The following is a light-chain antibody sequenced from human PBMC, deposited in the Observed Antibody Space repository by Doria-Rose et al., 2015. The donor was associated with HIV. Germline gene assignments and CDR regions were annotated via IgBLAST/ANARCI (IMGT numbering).Light chain of an antibody. Sequence: TQSPGTLSLSPGERATLSCSASQSFSSTYLAWYQQKPGQAPSILIYDGSTRATGIPDRFSASGSGTDFTLTINRLEPEDFALYYCHQYGTSWTFGQGTKVEI. V-gene: IGKV3-20*01. CDR1: QSFSSTY. CDR2: DGS. J-gene: IGKJ1*01. CDR3: HQYGTSWT.